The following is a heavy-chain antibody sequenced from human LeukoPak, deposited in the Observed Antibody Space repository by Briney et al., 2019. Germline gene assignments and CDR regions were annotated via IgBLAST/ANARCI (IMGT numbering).Heavy chain of an antibody. CDR3: ARNYGSGSYYPDY. J-gene: IGHJ4*02. V-gene: IGHV3-33*01. CDR2: IWYDGSNK. CDR1: GFTSSSYG. D-gene: IGHD3-10*01. Sequence: PGRSLRLSCAASGFTSSSYGMHWVRQAPGKGLEWVAVIWYDGSNKYYADSVKGRFTISRDNSKNTLYLQMNSLRAEDTAVYYCARNYGSGSYYPDYWGQGTLVTVSS.